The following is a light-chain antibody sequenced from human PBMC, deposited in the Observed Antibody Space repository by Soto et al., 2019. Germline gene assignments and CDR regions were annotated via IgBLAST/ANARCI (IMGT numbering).Light chain of an antibody. CDR3: QQYGSSRWT. CDR1: QSVSSSY. V-gene: IGKV3-20*01. Sequence: EVVLTQSPGTLSLSPGERTTLSCRASQSVSSSYLAWYQQKPGQAPRLLIYAASSRATGIPDRFSGSGSGTDCTLTISRLEPEDVAVYYCQQYGSSRWTFGQGTKVELK. CDR2: AAS. J-gene: IGKJ1*01.